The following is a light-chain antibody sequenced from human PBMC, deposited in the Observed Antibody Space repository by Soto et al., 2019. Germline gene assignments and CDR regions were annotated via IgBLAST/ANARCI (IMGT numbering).Light chain of an antibody. Sequence: DIVLTQSPFTLSVSPGERVTLSCRASQRLSSNLAWYQHKPGQAPRLLMYGASSRATGVPDRFSGTGSGTDFTLTISRLEPEDFAVYYCQQYGSSPYTLGLGTKVDI. CDR1: QRLSSN. CDR3: QQYGSSPYT. J-gene: IGKJ2*01. CDR2: GAS. V-gene: IGKV3-20*01.